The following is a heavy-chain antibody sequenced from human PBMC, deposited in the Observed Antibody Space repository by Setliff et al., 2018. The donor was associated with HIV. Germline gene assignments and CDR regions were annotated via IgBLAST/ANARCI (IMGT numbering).Heavy chain of an antibody. CDR3: AKDDSTRDGYITIFDY. V-gene: IGHV3-49*04. D-gene: IGHD3-3*01. Sequence: HPGGSLRLSCTASGFTFGDYAMSWVRQAPGKGLEWVGFIKSKTFGGTTEYAASVKGRVTISRDDSKSIAYLQMSSLKTEDMAVYYCAKDDSTRDGYITIFDYWGQGTLVTVSS. CDR2: IKSKTFGGTT. CDR1: GFTFGDYA. J-gene: IGHJ4*02.